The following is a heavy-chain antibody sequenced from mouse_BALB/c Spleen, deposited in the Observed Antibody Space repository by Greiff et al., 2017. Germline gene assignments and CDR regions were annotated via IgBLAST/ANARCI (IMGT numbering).Heavy chain of an antibody. D-gene: IGHD2-14*01. J-gene: IGHJ3*01. Sequence: DVHLVESGGDLVKPGGSLKLSCAASGFTFSSYGMSWVRQTPDKRLEWVASISSGGSYTYYPDSVKGRFTISRDNAKNTLYLQMSSLKSEDTAMYYCARQSRYGDGRSWFAYWGQGTLVTVSA. CDR1: GFTFSSYG. CDR3: ARQSRYGDGRSWFAY. CDR2: ISSGGSYT. V-gene: IGHV5-6*01.